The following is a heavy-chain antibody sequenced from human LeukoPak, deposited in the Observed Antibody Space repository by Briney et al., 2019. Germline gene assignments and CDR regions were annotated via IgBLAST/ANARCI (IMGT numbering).Heavy chain of an antibody. Sequence: GGSLRLSCAASGFTFSNYNMNWVRQAPGKGLEWVSYISSSSTIYYADSVKGRFTISRDNAKNSLYLQMNSLRAEDTAVYYCARDRPPYCSSTTCYSPNWGQGTLVTVS. V-gene: IGHV3-48*01. CDR3: ARDRPPYCSSTTCYSPN. CDR1: GFTFSNYN. CDR2: ISSSSTI. J-gene: IGHJ4*02. D-gene: IGHD2-2*02.